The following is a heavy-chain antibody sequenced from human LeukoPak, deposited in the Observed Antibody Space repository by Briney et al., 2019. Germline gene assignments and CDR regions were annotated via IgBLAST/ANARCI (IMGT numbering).Heavy chain of an antibody. CDR3: AKDRGRAAAGTGSFDY. D-gene: IGHD6-13*01. V-gene: IGHV3-30*18. J-gene: IGHJ4*02. Sequence: GGSLRLSCAASGFTSSSYGMHWVRQAPGKGLEWVAVISYDGSNKYYADSVKGRFTISRDNSKNTLYLQMNSLRAEDTAVYYCAKDRGRAAAGTGSFDYWGQGTLVTVSS. CDR1: GFTSSSYG. CDR2: ISYDGSNK.